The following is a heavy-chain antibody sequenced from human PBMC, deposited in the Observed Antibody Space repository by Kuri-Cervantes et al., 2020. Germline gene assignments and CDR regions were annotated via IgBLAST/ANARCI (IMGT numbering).Heavy chain of an antibody. V-gene: IGHV3-30-3*01. J-gene: IGHJ4*02. CDR2: ISYDGSNK. Sequence: GGSLRLSCAASGFTFSSYAMHWVRQAPGKGLEWVAVISYDGSNKYYADSVKGRFTISRDNSKNTLYLQMNSLRAEDTAVYYCASSEGGYDPTPFDYWGQGTLVTVSS. CDR1: GFTFSSYA. CDR3: ASSEGGYDPTPFDY. D-gene: IGHD5-12*01.